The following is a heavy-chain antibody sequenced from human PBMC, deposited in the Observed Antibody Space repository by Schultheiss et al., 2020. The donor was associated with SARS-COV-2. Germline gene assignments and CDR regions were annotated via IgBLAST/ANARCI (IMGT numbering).Heavy chain of an antibody. V-gene: IGHV4-31*03. CDR2: IYYSGRT. Sequence: SETLSLTCTVSGGSISSGGYYWSWIRQHPGKGLEWIGYIYYSGRTYYNPSLASRVTMALDTSKNQFSLKLSSVTAADTAVYYCARGGIYDFWSGYSYYFDYWGQGTLVTVSS. J-gene: IGHJ4*02. D-gene: IGHD3-3*01. CDR1: GGSISSGGYY. CDR3: ARGGIYDFWSGYSYYFDY.